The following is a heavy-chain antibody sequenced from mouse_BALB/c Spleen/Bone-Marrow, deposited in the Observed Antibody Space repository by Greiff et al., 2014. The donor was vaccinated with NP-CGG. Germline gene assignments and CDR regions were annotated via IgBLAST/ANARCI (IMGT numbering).Heavy chain of an antibody. CDR2: IYPGDGDT. CDR1: GYAFSSHW. J-gene: IGHJ2*01. CDR3: ARRGYYGSSYYFDY. V-gene: IGHV1-80*01. Sequence: QVQLQQPGAELVRPGSSVKISCKASGYAFSSHWMNWVKQRPGQGLEWIGQIYPGDGDTNYNGKFKGKATLTADKSSSTAYMQLSSLTSEDSAVYFRARRGYYGSSYYFDYWGQGTTLTVSS. D-gene: IGHD1-1*01.